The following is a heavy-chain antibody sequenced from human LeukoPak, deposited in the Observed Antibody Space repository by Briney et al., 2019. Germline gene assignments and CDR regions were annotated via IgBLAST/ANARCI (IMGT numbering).Heavy chain of an antibody. CDR2: IYHSGST. CDR1: GYSISSGNY. CDR3: AKGYCRGNSCYDDRGAFDY. V-gene: IGHV4-38-2*02. Sequence: SETLSLTCSVSGYSISSGNYWGWIRLPPGKGLQWIGCIYHSGSTYYNPSLKSRVTISVDTSKNQFSLKLSSVTAADTAVYYCAKGYCRGNSCYDDRGAFDYWGQGTLVTVSS. J-gene: IGHJ4*02. D-gene: IGHD2-2*01.